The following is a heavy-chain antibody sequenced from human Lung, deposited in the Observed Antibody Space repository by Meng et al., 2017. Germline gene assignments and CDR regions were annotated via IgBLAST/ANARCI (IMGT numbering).Heavy chain of an antibody. CDR3: ARGPTTMAHDFDY. Sequence: QVQLQQWGAGLLKPSATLSLTCVVSGGSFSDYYWSWIRQPPGKGPEWIGEINHSGSTNYNPSLESRATISVNTSQNNLSLKLSSVTAADSAVYYCARGPTTMAHDFDYWGQGTLVTVSS. CDR2: INHSGST. CDR1: GGSFSDYY. V-gene: IGHV4-34*01. D-gene: IGHD4-11*01. J-gene: IGHJ4*02.